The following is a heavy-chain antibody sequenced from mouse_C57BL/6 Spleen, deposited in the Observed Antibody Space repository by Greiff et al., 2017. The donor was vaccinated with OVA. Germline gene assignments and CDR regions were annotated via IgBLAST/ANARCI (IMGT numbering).Heavy chain of an antibody. J-gene: IGHJ2*01. V-gene: IGHV1-59*01. CDR3: ARGDSFDY. D-gene: IGHD2-12*01. CDR1: GYTFTSYW. Sequence: QVQLQQPGAELVRPGTSVKLSCKASGYTFTSYWMHWVKQRPGQGLEWIGVIDPSDSYTNYTPKFKGKATLTVDTSSSTAYMQLSSLTSEDSAVYYCARGDSFDYWGQGTTLTVSS. CDR2: IDPSDSYT.